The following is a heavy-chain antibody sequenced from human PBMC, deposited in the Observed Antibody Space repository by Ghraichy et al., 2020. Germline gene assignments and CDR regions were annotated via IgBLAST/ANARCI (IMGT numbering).Heavy chain of an antibody. V-gene: IGHV3-7*03. CDR3: VRGDWFDY. CDR1: GFTFPNFR. CDR2: IKKDGSER. D-gene: IGHD3-9*01. Sequence: GGSLRLSCVASGFTFPNFRMNWVRQAPGKGLEWVANIKKDGSERSYVDSVKGRFTISRDNAKNSLSLQMKSLRDEDTAIYYCVRGDWFDYWGQGTLVTVSS. J-gene: IGHJ4*02.